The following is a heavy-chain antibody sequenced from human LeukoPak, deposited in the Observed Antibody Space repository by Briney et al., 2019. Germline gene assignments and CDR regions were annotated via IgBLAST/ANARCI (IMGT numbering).Heavy chain of an antibody. D-gene: IGHD5-18*01. V-gene: IGHV3-23*01. Sequence: RGSLRLSCAASGFTFSSYAMSWVRQAPGKGLEWVSAISGSGGSTYYADSVKGRFTISRDNSKNTLYLQMNSLRAEDTAVYYCAKDMEYSYGEPGGPDYWGQGTLVTVSS. CDR3: AKDMEYSYGEPGGPDY. CDR1: GFTFSSYA. CDR2: ISGSGGST. J-gene: IGHJ4*02.